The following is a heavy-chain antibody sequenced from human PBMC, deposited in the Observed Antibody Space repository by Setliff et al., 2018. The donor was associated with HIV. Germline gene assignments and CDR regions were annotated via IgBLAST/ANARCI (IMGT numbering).Heavy chain of an antibody. D-gene: IGHD2-21*02. Sequence: GGSLRLSCTASGFTFGDYAVSWVRQAPGKGLEWVGFIRGKAYGETADFAASLKGRFTISRDDSKSIAYLQMNSLKTEDTALYYCATDNCGGDCYLNYWGLGTLVTVSS. V-gene: IGHV3-49*04. CDR2: IRGKAYGETA. J-gene: IGHJ4*02. CDR1: GFTFGDYA. CDR3: ATDNCGGDCYLNY.